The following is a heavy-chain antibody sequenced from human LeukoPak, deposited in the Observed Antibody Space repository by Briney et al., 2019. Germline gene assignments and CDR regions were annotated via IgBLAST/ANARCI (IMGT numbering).Heavy chain of an antibody. D-gene: IGHD1-26*01. CDR1: GFTFSSYA. CDR3: ARGRGPATENWFDP. V-gene: IGHV3-30*01. Sequence: PGRSLRLSCAASGFTFSSYAMHWVRQAPGKGLEWVAVISYDGSNKYYADSVKGRFTISRDNSKNTLYLQMNSLRAEDTAVYYCARGRGPATENWFDPWGQGTLVTVSS. J-gene: IGHJ5*02. CDR2: ISYDGSNK.